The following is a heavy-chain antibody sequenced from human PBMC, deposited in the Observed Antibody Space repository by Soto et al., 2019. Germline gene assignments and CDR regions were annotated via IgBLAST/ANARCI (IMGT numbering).Heavy chain of an antibody. J-gene: IGHJ5*02. V-gene: IGHV1-18*01. CDR2: ISAYNGNT. CDR3: ARVGIAVAELRFDP. D-gene: IGHD6-19*01. Sequence: ASVKVSCKASGYTFTNYGITWVRQAPGQGLEWMGWISAYNGNTNYTQKLQGRVTMTTDTSTSTAYMELRSLRSDDTAVYYCARVGIAVAELRFDPWGQGTLVTVSS. CDR1: GYTFTNYG.